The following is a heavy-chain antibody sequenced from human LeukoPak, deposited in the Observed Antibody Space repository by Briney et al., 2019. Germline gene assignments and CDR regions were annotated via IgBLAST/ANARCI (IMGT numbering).Heavy chain of an antibody. CDR2: ISSSSSYI. CDR1: GLTFGSYR. Sequence: GGSLRLSCAASGLTFGSYRTNWVRQAPGKGLEWVSSISSSSSYIYYADSVKGRFTISRDNAKNSLYLQMNSLRAEDTAVYYCARSDTYSSSWPFDYWGQGTLVTVSS. D-gene: IGHD6-13*01. CDR3: ARSDTYSSSWPFDY. J-gene: IGHJ4*02. V-gene: IGHV3-21*01.